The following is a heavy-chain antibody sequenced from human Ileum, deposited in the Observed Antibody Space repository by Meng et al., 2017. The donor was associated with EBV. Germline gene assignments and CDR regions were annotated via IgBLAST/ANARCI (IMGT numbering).Heavy chain of an antibody. CDR1: GYTFTSYD. CDR3: ARGAYMYGSPQYFCDF. Sequence: QVQLVQSGAEVKKPGASVKVSCKASGYTFTSYDINWVRQGTGQGLEWMGWMNPNRGTTGYAQKFQGRVTMTRNISKSTAYMDLSSLRSEDTAVYYCARGAYMYGSPQYFCDFWGQGTLVTVSS. CDR2: MNPNRGTT. V-gene: IGHV1-8*01. D-gene: IGHD5-18*01. J-gene: IGHJ4*02.